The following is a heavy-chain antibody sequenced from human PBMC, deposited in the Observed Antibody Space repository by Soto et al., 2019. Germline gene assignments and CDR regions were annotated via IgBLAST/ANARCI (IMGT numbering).Heavy chain of an antibody. Sequence: PSETLSLPCTVSGGPIRSGDDYLRWICQPPGKCLEWIGYIYYSGSTYYNPSLKSRVTISVDTSKNQFSLKLSSVTAADTAVYYCASSIINYYDSSGYKEDAFDIWGQGTMVT. CDR3: ASSIINYYDSSGYKEDAFDI. CDR2: IYYSGST. V-gene: IGHV4-30-4*01. J-gene: IGHJ3*02. D-gene: IGHD3-22*01. CDR1: GGPIRSGDDY.